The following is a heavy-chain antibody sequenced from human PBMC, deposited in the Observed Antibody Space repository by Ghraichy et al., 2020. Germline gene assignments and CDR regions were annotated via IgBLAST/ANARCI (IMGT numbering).Heavy chain of an antibody. J-gene: IGHJ4*02. CDR1: GFTFSAYW. V-gene: IGHV3-7*01. D-gene: IGHD5-12*01. CDR3: AYGAYSLDY. Sequence: GGSLRLSCAASGFTFSAYWMSWVRQAPGKGLEWVASINQDGSEKYYMGSMMGRFTISRDNAKNSLFLQMSSLTAEDTAVYYCAYGAYSLDYWGQGTLVPVSS. CDR2: INQDGSEK.